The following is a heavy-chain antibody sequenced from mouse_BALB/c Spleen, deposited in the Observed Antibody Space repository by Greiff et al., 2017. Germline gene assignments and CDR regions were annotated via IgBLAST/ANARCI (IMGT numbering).Heavy chain of an antibody. CDR2: IDPSDSYT. D-gene: IGHD2-4*01. J-gene: IGHJ2*01. V-gene: IGHV1S127*01. CDR1: GYTFTSYW. Sequence: VQLQQSGAELVKPGASVKMSCKASGYTFTSYWMHWVKQRPGQGLEWIGVIDPSDSYTSYNQKFKGKATLTVDTSSSTAYMQLSSLTSEDSAVYYCTRDYDYDVRFDYWGQGTTLTVSS. CDR3: TRDYDYDVRFDY.